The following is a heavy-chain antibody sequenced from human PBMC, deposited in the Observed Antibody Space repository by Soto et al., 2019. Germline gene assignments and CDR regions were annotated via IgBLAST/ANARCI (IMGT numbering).Heavy chain of an antibody. Sequence: QITLEETGPTLVKPTQTLTLTWTFSGVSLTTGRVGVGWIRQPPGKALEWLAVIHWNDDNHYSPSLKSRLTITKDTSKNQVVLTLTNMDPVDTATYYCTHRLVGSGQGYWGQGTLVTVSS. CDR3: THRLVGSGQGY. D-gene: IGHD1-1*01. CDR1: GVSLTTGRVG. J-gene: IGHJ4*02. V-gene: IGHV2-5*01. CDR2: IHWNDDN.